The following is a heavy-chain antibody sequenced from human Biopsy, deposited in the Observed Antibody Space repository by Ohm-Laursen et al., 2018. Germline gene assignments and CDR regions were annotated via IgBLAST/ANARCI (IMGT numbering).Heavy chain of an antibody. J-gene: IGHJ6*02. Sequence: SLRLSCAASGFTFSRYAMSWVRQAPGKGLEWVAAISYDGSKTDYGDSVKGRLNISRDNSKNTLDLQMSSLRVEDTAVYFCAKDKGTFNFYYYGMDVWGQGTTVTVSS. CDR2: ISYDGSKT. CDR1: GFTFSRYA. D-gene: IGHD2/OR15-2a*01. CDR3: AKDKGTFNFYYYGMDV. V-gene: IGHV3-30*18.